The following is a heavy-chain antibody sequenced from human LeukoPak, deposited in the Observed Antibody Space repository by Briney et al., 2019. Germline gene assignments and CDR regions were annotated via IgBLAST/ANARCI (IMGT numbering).Heavy chain of an antibody. D-gene: IGHD3-22*01. J-gene: IGHJ4*02. CDR2: IIPIFGTA. CDR3: ALKYYYDSSGYYLPSY. CDR1: GGTFSSYA. Sequence: SVKVSCKASGGTFSSYAISWVRQAPGQGLEWMGGIIPIFGTANYAQKFQGRVTITTDESTSTAYMELSSLRSEDTAVYYCALKYYYDSSGYYLPSYWGRGTLVTVSS. V-gene: IGHV1-69*05.